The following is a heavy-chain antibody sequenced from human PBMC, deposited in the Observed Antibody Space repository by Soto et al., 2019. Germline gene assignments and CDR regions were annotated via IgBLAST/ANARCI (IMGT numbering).Heavy chain of an antibody. CDR1: GDSISSADYY. CDR3: ARDLWVEPELYYYGMDV. Sequence: QVQLQESGPGLVRPSQTLSLTCTVSGDSISSADYYWSWIRQTPGKGLEWMGHIFYSGTTYYNPSLKSRLTISVDTSKIHFSLRLTSVTAADAAVYYCARDLWVEPELYYYGMDVWGQGTTVTVSS. J-gene: IGHJ6*02. CDR2: IFYSGTT. V-gene: IGHV4-30-4*01. D-gene: IGHD1-1*01.